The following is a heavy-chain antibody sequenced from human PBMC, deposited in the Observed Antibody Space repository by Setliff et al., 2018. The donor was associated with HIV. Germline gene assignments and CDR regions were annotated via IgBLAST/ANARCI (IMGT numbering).Heavy chain of an antibody. J-gene: IGHJ4*02. D-gene: IGHD2-2*01. CDR2: IDPRSGST. Sequence: ASVKVSCKASGYTFTNFYMHWVRQAPGQGLEWMGIIDPRSGSTNYTEKFQARVMMTRDTSINTAYMEMSRLRSDDTAVYYCARVPSRYCSSTTCPFFFDQWGQGTLVTVSS. CDR3: ARVPSRYCSSTTCPFFFDQ. V-gene: IGHV1-46*01. CDR1: GYTFTNFY.